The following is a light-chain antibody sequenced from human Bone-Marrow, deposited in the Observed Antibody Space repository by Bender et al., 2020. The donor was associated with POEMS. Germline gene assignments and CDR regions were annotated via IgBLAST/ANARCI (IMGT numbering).Light chain of an antibody. V-gene: IGLV3-21*02. CDR1: NIGTKS. CDR2: DES. J-gene: IGLJ3*02. CDR3: QVWDSIIEHWV. Sequence: SHVLTQPPSVSVAPGETARITCGGKNIGTKSVHWYQQKSGQAPVLVVYDESDRPSGIPERVSGSNSANTAALTVSRVEAGDEADYYCQVWDSIIEHWVFGGGTKLTVL.